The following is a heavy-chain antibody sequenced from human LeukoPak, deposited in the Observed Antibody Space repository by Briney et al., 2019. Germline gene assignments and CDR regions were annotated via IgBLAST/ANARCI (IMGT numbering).Heavy chain of an antibody. CDR2: ITSGSSAT. D-gene: IGHD5-18*01. J-gene: IGHJ6*02. CDR1: EFTFSSYN. V-gene: IGHV3-48*02. Sequence: PGGSLRLSCVAPEFTFSSYNMNWVRQAPGQGLEWISYITSGSSATYYADSVKGRFTISRDNAKNPLSLQMNSLRDEDTAVYYCARGGYNPQYYYYAMDVWGQGTTVTVSS. CDR3: ARGGYNPQYYYYAMDV.